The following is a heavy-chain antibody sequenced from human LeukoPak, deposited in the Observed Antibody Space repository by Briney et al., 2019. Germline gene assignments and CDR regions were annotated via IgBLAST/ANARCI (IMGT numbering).Heavy chain of an antibody. J-gene: IGHJ4*02. V-gene: IGHV1-8*01. D-gene: IGHD5-24*01. CDR1: GYTFPNYG. CDR3: ALVEMATISPFDY. Sequence: GASVKVSCKASGYTFPNYGVSWVRQAPGQGLEWMGWMNPNSGNTGYAQKFQGRVTMTRNTSISTAYMELSSLRSEDTAVYYCALVEMATISPFDYWGQGTLVTVSS. CDR2: MNPNSGNT.